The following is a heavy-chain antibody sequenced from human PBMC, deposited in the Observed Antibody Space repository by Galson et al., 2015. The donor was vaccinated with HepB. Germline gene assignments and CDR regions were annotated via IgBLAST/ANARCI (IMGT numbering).Heavy chain of an antibody. CDR3: ARMVAGSYYFDY. V-gene: IGHV4-59*02. J-gene: IGHJ4*02. CDR1: GFTVSSYY. CDR2: IYYSGST. D-gene: IGHD6-19*01. Sequence: LRLSCAASGFTVSSYYWSWIRQPPGKGLEWIGYIYYSGSTNYNPSLKSRVTISVDTSKNQFSLKLSSVTAADTAVYYCARMVAGSYYFDYWGQGTLVTVSS.